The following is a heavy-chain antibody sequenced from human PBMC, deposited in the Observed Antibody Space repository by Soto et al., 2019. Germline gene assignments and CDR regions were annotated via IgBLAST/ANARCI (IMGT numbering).Heavy chain of an antibody. D-gene: IGHD2-2*01. Sequence: SETLSLTCAVYGGYFSDYYWSCIRQPPGKGLDWVVEINHSGRTNYNPSLKSRVTISVDTSKNQFSLNLPSVTAADTAVYYCARGLGYCSGTSCSVGVWFDPWGQGALVNVCS. CDR2: INHSGRT. J-gene: IGHJ5*02. CDR3: ARGLGYCSGTSCSVGVWFDP. V-gene: IGHV4-34*01. CDR1: GGYFSDYY.